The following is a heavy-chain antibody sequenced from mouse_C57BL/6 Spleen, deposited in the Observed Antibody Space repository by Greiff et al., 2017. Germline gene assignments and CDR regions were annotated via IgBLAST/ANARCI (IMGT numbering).Heavy chain of an antibody. J-gene: IGHJ3*01. CDR3: AKGGYYGPGAY. D-gene: IGHD1-2*01. Sequence: QVQLQQSGPELVKPGASVQISCKASGYAFSSSWMNWVKQRPGKGLEWIGRIYPGDGDTNYNGKFKGKATLTADKSSSTAYMQLSSRTSEDSTVYFCAKGGYYGPGAYWGQGTLVTVSA. CDR2: IYPGDGDT. CDR1: GYAFSSSW. V-gene: IGHV1-82*01.